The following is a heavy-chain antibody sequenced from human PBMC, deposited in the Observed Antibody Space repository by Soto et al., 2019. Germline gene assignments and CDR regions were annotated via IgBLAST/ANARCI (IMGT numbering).Heavy chain of an antibody. CDR3: ARVLITTGYFDY. D-gene: IGHD3-22*01. J-gene: IGHJ4*02. Sequence: PSETLSLTCTVSGGSISSSSYYWGWIRQPPGKGLEWIANIYYSGSTNYNPSLKSRVTISVDTSKNQFSLKLSSVTAADTAVYYCARVLITTGYFDYWGQGTLVTV. V-gene: IGHV4-39*07. CDR1: GGSISSSSYY. CDR2: IYYSGST.